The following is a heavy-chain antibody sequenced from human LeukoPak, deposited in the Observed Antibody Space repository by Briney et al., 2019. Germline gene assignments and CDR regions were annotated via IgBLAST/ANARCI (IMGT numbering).Heavy chain of an antibody. D-gene: IGHD3-10*01. CDR3: ARDTYYFGSGSQLDY. J-gene: IGHJ4*02. CDR2: INHSGST. V-gene: IGHV4-34*01. Sequence: PSETLSLTCAVYGGSCSGYYWSWIRQPPGKGLEWIGEINHSGSTNYNPSLKSRVTISVDTSKNQFSLKLSSVTAADTAVYFCARDTYYFGSGSQLDYWGQGTLVTVSS. CDR1: GGSCSGYY.